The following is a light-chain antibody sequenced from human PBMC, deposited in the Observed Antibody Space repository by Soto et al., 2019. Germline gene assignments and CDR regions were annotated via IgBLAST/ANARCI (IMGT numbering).Light chain of an antibody. V-gene: IGKV1D-12*01. J-gene: IGKJ5*01. CDR1: QDINRW. Sequence: DVQMTQSPSSVSASLGDRVTITCRASQDINRWLAWYQQKPGQAPKFLIYAASNLQSGDPSWFSGGVSWPDFALTISSLHPEDFATYYCQQGNSFPVTFGQGTRVKMK. CDR2: AAS. CDR3: QQGNSFPVT.